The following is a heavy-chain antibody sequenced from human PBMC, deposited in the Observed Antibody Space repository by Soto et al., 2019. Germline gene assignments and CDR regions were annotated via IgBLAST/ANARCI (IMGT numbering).Heavy chain of an antibody. CDR2: IKSKTDGGTT. V-gene: IGHV3-15*07. J-gene: IGHJ4*02. CDR3: TTLLDSSSWYFSQSYY. Sequence: GGSLRLSCAASGFTFSNAWMNWVRQAPGKGLEWVGRIKSKTDGGTTDYAAPVKGRFTISRDDSKNTLYLQMNSLKTEDTAVYYCTTLLDSSSWYFSQSYYWGQGTLVTVSS. CDR1: GFTFSNAW. D-gene: IGHD6-13*01.